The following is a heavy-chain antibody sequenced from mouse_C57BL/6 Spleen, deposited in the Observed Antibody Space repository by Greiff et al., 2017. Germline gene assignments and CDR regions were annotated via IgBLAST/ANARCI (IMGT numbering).Heavy chain of an antibody. CDR3: ARNGAYYAMDY. Sequence: EVKLMEPGGGLVKPGGSLKLSCAASGFTFSDYGMHWVRQAPEKGLEWVAYISSGSSTIYYADTVKGRFTISRDNAKNTLFLQMTSLRSEDTAMYYCARNGAYYAMDYWGQGTSVTVSS. CDR1: GFTFSDYG. J-gene: IGHJ4*01. V-gene: IGHV5-17*01. CDR2: ISSGSSTI.